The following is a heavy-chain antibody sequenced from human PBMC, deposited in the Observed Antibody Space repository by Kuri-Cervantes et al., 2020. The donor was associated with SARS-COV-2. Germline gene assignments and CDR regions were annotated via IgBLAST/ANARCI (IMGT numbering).Heavy chain of an antibody. CDR3: ARVVRSGSSSQVLYGLGYFHHMDV. Sequence: ASVKVSCKASGGTFSSYAISWVRQAPGQGLEWMGWISAYNGNTNYAQKLQGRVTMTTDTSTSTAYMELRSLRSDDTAVYYCARVVRSGSSSQVLYGLGYFHHMDVWGNGTTVTVSS. D-gene: IGHD3-16*01. CDR1: GGTFSSYA. V-gene: IGHV1-18*01. CDR2: ISAYNGNT. J-gene: IGHJ6*03.